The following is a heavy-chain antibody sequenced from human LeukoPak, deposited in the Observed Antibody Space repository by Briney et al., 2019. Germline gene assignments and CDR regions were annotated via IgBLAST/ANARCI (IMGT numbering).Heavy chain of an antibody. CDR3: AKETSGWYFYDY. CDR2: ISGSGGST. Sequence: GGSLRLSCAASGFTFSNYVMSWVRQAPGKGLEWVSAISGSGGSTYYADSVKGRFTISRDNSKNTLYLQMNSLRAEDTAVYYCAKETSGWYFYDYWGQGTLVTVSS. J-gene: IGHJ4*02. V-gene: IGHV3-23*01. D-gene: IGHD6-19*01. CDR1: GFTFSNYV.